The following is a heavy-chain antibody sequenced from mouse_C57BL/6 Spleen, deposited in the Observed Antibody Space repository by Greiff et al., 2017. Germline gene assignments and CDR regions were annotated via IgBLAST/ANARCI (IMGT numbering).Heavy chain of an antibody. V-gene: IGHV1-15*01. J-gene: IGHJ3*01. CDR3: TRRGSTMITTAWFAY. D-gene: IGHD2-4*01. Sequence: VQLQQSGAELVRPGASVTLSCKASGYTFTDYEMHWVKQTPVHGLEWIGAIDPETGGTAYNQKFKGKAILTAEKSSSTAYMELRSLTSEDSAVYYCTRRGSTMITTAWFAYWGQVTLVTVSA. CDR1: GYTFTDYE. CDR2: IDPETGGT.